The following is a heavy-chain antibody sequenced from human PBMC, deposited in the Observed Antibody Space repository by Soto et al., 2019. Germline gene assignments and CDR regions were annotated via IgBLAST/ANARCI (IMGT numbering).Heavy chain of an antibody. CDR1: GGPITSGGYS. CDR3: AGTMTTSGWFDP. Sequence: ASETLSLTCAVSGGPITSGGYSWSWIRQPPGKGLEWIGYIYHSGGTYYNPSLKSRVTLSIDRTKKQFSLKLKSVTAADTAVYFCAGTMTTSGWFDPWGQGTLVTVSS. CDR2: IYHSGGT. D-gene: IGHD4-17*01. J-gene: IGHJ5*02. V-gene: IGHV4-30-2*01.